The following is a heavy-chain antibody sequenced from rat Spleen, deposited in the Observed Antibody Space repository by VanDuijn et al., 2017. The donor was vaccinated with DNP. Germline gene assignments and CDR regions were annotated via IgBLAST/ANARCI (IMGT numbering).Heavy chain of an antibody. CDR3: ASNNYFDY. CDR1: GFTFSDYY. CDR2: ISYDGSST. J-gene: IGHJ2*01. Sequence: EVQLVESGGGLVQPGRSMKLSCAASGFTFSDYYMAWVRQAPTKGLEWVATISYDGSSTYYRDSVKGRFTISRDNAKNTQYLQIDSLRSEDSATYYCASNNYFDYWGQGVMVTVSS. V-gene: IGHV5-7*01.